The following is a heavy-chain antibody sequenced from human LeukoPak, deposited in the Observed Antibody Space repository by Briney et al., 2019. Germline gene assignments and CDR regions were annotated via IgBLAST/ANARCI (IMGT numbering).Heavy chain of an antibody. V-gene: IGHV3-74*01. Sequence: GGSLRLSCAASGFTLNLYWMHWVRQAPGKGLVWVSRINSDQSSTSYADSVKGRFTISRDNAKNTLYLQMNSLRVEDTAVYYCVRGGGYSYGAIDYWGQGTLVTVSS. J-gene: IGHJ4*02. CDR2: INSDQSST. CDR3: VRGGGYSYGAIDY. D-gene: IGHD5-18*01. CDR1: GFTLNLYW.